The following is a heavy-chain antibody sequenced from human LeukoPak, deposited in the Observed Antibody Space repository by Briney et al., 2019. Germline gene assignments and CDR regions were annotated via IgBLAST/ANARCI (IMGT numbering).Heavy chain of an antibody. D-gene: IGHD7-27*01. Sequence: SETLSLTCTVSGGSISSYYWNWIRQPPGKGLEWIGYIYYSGSTNYNPSLKSRVTISVDTSKNQFSLNLTSVTAADTAVYYCARQLNVGINWFDPWGQGTLVTVSS. V-gene: IGHV4-59*08. CDR1: GGSISSYY. CDR2: IYYSGST. J-gene: IGHJ5*02. CDR3: ARQLNVGINWFDP.